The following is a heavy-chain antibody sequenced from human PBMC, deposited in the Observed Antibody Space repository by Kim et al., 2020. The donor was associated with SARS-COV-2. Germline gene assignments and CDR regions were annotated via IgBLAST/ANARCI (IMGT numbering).Heavy chain of an antibody. CDR3: ARNIVATQPGAFDI. D-gene: IGHD5-12*01. Sequence: SETLSLTCTVSGGSISSYCWSWIRQPPGKGLEWIGYICYSGSTSYSPSLKSRVTISVDTSKNQFSLRLSSVTAADTAVYFCARNIVATQPGAFDIWGQGTMVTVSS. V-gene: IGHV4-59*01. J-gene: IGHJ3*02. CDR1: GGSISSYC. CDR2: ICYSGST.